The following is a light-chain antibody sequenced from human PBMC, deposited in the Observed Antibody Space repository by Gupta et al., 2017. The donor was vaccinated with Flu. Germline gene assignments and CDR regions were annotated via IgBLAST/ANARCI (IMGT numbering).Light chain of an antibody. CDR3: VLYMGSGISV. Sequence: QTVVTQEPSFSVSPGGTVTLTCGLSSGSVSTSYYPSWYQQTPGQAPRTLIYSTNTRSSGAPDRFSGSILGNKAALTITGAQADDESDYYCVLYMGSGISVFGGGTKLIVL. V-gene: IGLV8-61*01. CDR1: SGSVSTSYY. J-gene: IGLJ3*02. CDR2: STN.